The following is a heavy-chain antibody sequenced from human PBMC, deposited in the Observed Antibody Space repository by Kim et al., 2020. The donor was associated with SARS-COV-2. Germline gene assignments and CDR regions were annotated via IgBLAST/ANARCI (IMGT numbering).Heavy chain of an antibody. CDR3: ARDLGDLYTSGAAP. D-gene: IGHD3-16*01. Sequence: GGSLRLSCVASGFIFSSYSMNWVRQAPGKGLEWVSSISSTSSYIYYADSVQGRFTVSRDNAKNSLYLQMNSLRVEDTAVYFCARDLGDLYTSGAAPWGQGTLVTVSS. CDR2: ISSTSSYI. V-gene: IGHV3-21*06. J-gene: IGHJ5*02. CDR1: GFIFSSYS.